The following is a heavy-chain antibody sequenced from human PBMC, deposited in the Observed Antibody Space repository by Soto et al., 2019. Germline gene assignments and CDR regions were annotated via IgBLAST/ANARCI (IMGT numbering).Heavy chain of an antibody. CDR2: LRYDGSNK. CDR3: ARDGVGATTFYGYLDY. J-gene: IGHJ4*02. V-gene: IGHV3-33*01. D-gene: IGHD1-26*01. Sequence: QVQLVESGGGVVQPGRSLRLSCAASGFRFSGFGMHWVRQAPGKGLEWVAILRYDGSNKYYADSVKGRFTISRDNSQKRLYLQMESLRVEDTAVYYCARDGVGATTFYGYLDYWGQGILVTVSS. CDR1: GFRFSGFG.